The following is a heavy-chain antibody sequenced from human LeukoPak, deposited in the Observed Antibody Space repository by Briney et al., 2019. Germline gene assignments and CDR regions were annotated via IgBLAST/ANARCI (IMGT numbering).Heavy chain of an antibody. J-gene: IGHJ6*02. CDR2: INHSGST. V-gene: IGHV4-34*01. Sequence: KSSETLSLTCAVYGGSFSGYYWSWIRQPPGKGLEWIGEINHSGSTNYNPSLKSRVTISVDTSKNQFSLKLSSVTAADTAVYYCARRLVRYYYYYGMDVWGQGTTVTVSS. CDR3: ARRLVRYYYYYGMDV. CDR1: GGSFSGYY. D-gene: IGHD1-1*01.